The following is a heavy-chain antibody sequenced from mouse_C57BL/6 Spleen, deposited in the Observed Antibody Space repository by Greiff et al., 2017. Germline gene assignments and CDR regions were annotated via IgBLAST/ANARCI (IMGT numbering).Heavy chain of an antibody. D-gene: IGHD2-4*01. CDR3: ARHENDYDDYFDY. Sequence: QVQLQQPGAELVIPGASVKLSCKASGYTFTSYWLHWVKQRPGPGLEWICEIDPSDSYPNYNQKFKGKSTLTVDKSSSTADMQLSSLTSEYSAVDYCARHENDYDDYFDYWGQGTTLTVSS. V-gene: IGHV1-69*01. CDR1: GYTFTSYW. J-gene: IGHJ2*01. CDR2: IDPSDSYP.